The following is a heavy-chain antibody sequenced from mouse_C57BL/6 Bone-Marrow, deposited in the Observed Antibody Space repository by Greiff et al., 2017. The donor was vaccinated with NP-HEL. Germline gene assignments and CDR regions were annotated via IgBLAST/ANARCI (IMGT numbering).Heavy chain of an antibody. D-gene: IGHD2-2*01. V-gene: IGHV1-63*01. Sequence: QVQLKQSGAELVRPGTSVKMSCKASGYTFTNYWIGWAKQRPGHGLEWIGDIYPGGGYTNYNEKFKGKATLTADKSSSTAYMQFCSLTSEDSAIYDCARSGRLRRRWYFDVWGTGTTVTVSS. J-gene: IGHJ1*03. CDR2: IYPGGGYT. CDR3: ARSGRLRRRWYFDV. CDR1: GYTFTNYW.